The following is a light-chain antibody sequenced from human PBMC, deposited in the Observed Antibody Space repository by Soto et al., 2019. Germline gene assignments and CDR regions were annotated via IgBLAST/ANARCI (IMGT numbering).Light chain of an antibody. V-gene: IGKV3-11*01. Sequence: EIVLTQSPATRSLSPGERATLSCRASQSVSSYLAWYQQKPGQAPRLLIYDASNRATGIPARFSGSGSGTDFTLTISSLEPEDFAVYYCQQRSNWLLITFGQGTRLEIK. CDR1: QSVSSY. CDR2: DAS. CDR3: QQRSNWLLIT. J-gene: IGKJ5*01.